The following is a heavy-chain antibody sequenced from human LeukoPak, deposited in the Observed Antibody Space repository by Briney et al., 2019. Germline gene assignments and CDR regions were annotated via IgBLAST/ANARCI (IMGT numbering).Heavy chain of an antibody. V-gene: IGHV4-61*02. D-gene: IGHD2-21*01. Sequence: SETLSLTCTVSGVSISSTNYYWSWIRQSAGKGLEWIGRVFKTGSTTYNPSLTSRVTISVDTSRNQFSLNLNSVTAADTAVYYCARGGQRRTQYSGYSMDVWGKGTTVTVSS. CDR3: ARGGQRRTQYSGYSMDV. CDR1: GVSISSTNYY. J-gene: IGHJ6*03. CDR2: VFKTGST.